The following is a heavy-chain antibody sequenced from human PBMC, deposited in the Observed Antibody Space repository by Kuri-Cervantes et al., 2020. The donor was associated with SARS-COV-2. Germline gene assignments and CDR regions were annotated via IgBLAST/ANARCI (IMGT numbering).Heavy chain of an antibody. Sequence: SGPTLVKPTQTLTLTCTFSGFSLTTTGVGVSWIRQPPGKALEWLALIDWDDDKYYSTSLKTRLTISKDTSKNQVVLTMTNMDPVDTATYYCASASYDFWSGYYPYYFDYWGQGTLVTVSS. V-gene: IGHV2-70*12. CDR3: ASASYDFWSGYYPYYFDY. CDR1: GFSLTTTGVG. J-gene: IGHJ4*02. D-gene: IGHD3-3*01. CDR2: IDWDDDK.